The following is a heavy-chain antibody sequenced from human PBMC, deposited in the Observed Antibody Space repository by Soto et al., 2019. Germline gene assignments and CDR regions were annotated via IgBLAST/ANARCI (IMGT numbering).Heavy chain of an antibody. D-gene: IGHD3-22*01. V-gene: IGHV3-9*01. J-gene: IGHJ4*02. CDR3: VKDSESSGYLTHLDY. Sequence: LRLSCVASGFTFDDYAIHWVRQTPGKGLEWVSGLTWNGEVLGYADSVKGRFTISRDNAKNSLYLEMNSLRPEDTALYYCVKDSESSGYLTHLDYWGQGTLVTVSS. CDR1: GFTFDDYA. CDR2: LTWNGEVL.